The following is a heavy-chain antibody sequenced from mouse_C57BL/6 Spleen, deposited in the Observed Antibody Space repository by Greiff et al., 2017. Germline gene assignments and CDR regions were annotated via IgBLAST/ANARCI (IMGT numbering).Heavy chain of an antibody. D-gene: IGHD3-2*02. V-gene: IGHV2-6*03. Sequence: QVQLKQSGPGLVAPSQSLSITCTVSGFSLTSYGVHWVRQPPGKGLEWLVVIWSDGSTTYNSALISRLSISKDNSTSQVFLKRNSHQTDDTAMYYWARADSSGYWCDDWGKGTLVTVSA. J-gene: IGHJ3*01. CDR1: GFSLTSYG. CDR2: IWSDGST. CDR3: ARADSSGYWCDD.